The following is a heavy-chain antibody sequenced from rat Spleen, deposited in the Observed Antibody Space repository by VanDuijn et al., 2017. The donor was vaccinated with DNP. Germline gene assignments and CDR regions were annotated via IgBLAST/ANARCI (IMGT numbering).Heavy chain of an antibody. CDR1: GFTFSNYG. CDR2: ITNSGGST. J-gene: IGHJ1*01. V-gene: IGHV5S13*01. D-gene: IGHD1-12*02. Sequence: EVQLVESGGGLVQPGRSLKLSCAASGFTFSNYGMAWVRQAPTKGLEWVASITNSGGSTYYRDSVKGRFTISRDNAKSTLYLQMDSLRSEDTATYYCTRYDGSYYYGGYFDFWGPGTMVTVSS. CDR3: TRYDGSYYYGGYFDF.